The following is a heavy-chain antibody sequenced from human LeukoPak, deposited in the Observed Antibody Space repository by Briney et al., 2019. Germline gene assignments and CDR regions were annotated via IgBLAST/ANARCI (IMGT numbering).Heavy chain of an antibody. Sequence: KAGGSLRLSCAASGFTFSDYYMTWIRQAPGKGLDWVSYISSSSSYTNYADSVKGRFTISRDNAKNSLYLQMNSLRAEDTAVYYCARGGYCSGGSCHPAKDFDYWGQGTLVTVSS. J-gene: IGHJ4*02. CDR2: ISSSSSYT. CDR3: ARGGYCSGGSCHPAKDFDY. CDR1: GFTFSDYY. V-gene: IGHV3-11*06. D-gene: IGHD2-15*01.